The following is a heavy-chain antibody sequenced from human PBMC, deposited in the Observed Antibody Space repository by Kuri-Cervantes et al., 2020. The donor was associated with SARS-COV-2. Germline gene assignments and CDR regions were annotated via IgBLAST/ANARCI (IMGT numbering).Heavy chain of an antibody. J-gene: IGHJ4*02. CDR2: VKTNSGNT. V-gene: IGHV1-8*01. Sequence: ASVNVSCKAPVTTFPNYDINWVRQATGQGLEWMGMVKTNSGNTLYAQIFQGRVTMTRDTSTSTVYMELSSLTSEDTAIYYCYCAPKEGFDSWGQGTLVTVSS. CDR3: YCAPKEGFDS. D-gene: IGHD2-21*01. CDR1: VTTFPNYD.